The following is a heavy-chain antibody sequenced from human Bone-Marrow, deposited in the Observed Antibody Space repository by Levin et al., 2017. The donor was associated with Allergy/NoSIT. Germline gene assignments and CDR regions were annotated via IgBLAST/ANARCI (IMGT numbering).Heavy chain of an antibody. J-gene: IGHJ4*02. CDR2: IRSSGDKT. V-gene: IGHV3-23*01. CDR1: GFTFSRYA. Sequence: ASVKVSCAASGFTFSRYAMGWVRQAPGKGLAWVSGIRSSGDKTYYADSVKGRFSISRDNSKNTLDLQMNSLRAEDTAVYYCAKDQGGSSGWFFDYWGQGTLVTVSS. CDR3: AKDQGGSSGWFFDY. D-gene: IGHD6-19*01.